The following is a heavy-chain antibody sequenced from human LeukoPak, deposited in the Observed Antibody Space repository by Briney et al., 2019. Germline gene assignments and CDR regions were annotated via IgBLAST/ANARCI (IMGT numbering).Heavy chain of an antibody. Sequence: ASVKVSCKASGYTFTGYYMHWVRQAPGQGLEWMGWINPNSGGTNYAQKFQGRVTMTRDTSISTACMELSRLRSDDTAVYYCARDGITMVRGVIKADGMDVWGQGTTVTVSS. CDR1: GYTFTGYY. D-gene: IGHD3-10*01. V-gene: IGHV1-2*02. J-gene: IGHJ6*02. CDR2: INPNSGGT. CDR3: ARDGITMVRGVIKADGMDV.